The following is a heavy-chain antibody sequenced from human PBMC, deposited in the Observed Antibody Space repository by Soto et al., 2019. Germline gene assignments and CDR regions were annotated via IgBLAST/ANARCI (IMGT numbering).Heavy chain of an antibody. CDR3: ARDLAIGAAAGTWGRGYYYYGMDV. J-gene: IGHJ6*02. D-gene: IGHD6-13*01. CDR1: GFTFSSYA. Sequence: GGSLRLSCAASGFTFSSYAMHWVRQAPGKGLEWVAVISYDGSNKYYAGSVKGRFTISRDNSKNTLYLQMNSLRAEDTAVYYCARDLAIGAAAGTWGRGYYYYGMDVWGQGTTVTVSS. V-gene: IGHV3-30-3*01. CDR2: ISYDGSNK.